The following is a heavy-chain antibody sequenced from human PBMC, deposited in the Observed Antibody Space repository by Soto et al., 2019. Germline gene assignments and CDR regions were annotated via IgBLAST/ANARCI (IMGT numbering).Heavy chain of an antibody. CDR3: ARAAPWGSGALDI. D-gene: IGHD3-16*01. Sequence: PSQTLSLTCAISGDSVSSNSAAWNWVRQSPSRGLEWLGRTYYSTKWYNDYAVSVKSRITINPDTSKNQFSLQLNSVTPEDTAVYYCARAAPWGSGALDIWGQGTMVTVSS. CDR1: GDSVSSNSAA. J-gene: IGHJ3*02. V-gene: IGHV6-1*01. CDR2: TYYSTKWYN.